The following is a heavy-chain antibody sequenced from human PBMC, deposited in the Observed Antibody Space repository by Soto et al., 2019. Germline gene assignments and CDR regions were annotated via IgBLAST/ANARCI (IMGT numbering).Heavy chain of an antibody. V-gene: IGHV3-23*01. CDR3: ANIVVVPAASWCFLYSSSSKVHY. D-gene: IGHD2-2*01. CDR2: ISGSGGST. Sequence: PGGSLRLSCAASGFTFSSYAMSWVRQAPGKGLEWVSAISGSGGSTYYADSVKGRFTISRDNSKNTLYLQMNSLRAEDSAVYYCANIVVVPAASWCFLYSSSSKVHYWCQGTLVTVFS. CDR1: GFTFSSYA. J-gene: IGHJ4*02.